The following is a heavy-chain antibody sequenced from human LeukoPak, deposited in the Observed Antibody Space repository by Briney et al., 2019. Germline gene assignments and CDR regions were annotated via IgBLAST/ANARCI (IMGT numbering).Heavy chain of an antibody. CDR1: GGSSTGYN. D-gene: IGHD6-6*01. Sequence: SETLSLTCALYGGSSTGYNWSSSPPPPRKGLEWIGSTLYIGSTYYNTSLKSRVTTPVATSKNQFSLKLSSVTAADTAVYYCASLGYGPSSSSPYAFDYWGQGTLVTVSS. V-gene: IGHV4-34*12. CDR3: ASLGYGPSSSSPYAFDY. J-gene: IGHJ4*02. CDR2: TLYIGST.